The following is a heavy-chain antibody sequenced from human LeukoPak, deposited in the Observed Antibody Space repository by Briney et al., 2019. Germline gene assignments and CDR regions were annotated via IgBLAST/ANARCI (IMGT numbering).Heavy chain of an antibody. CDR3: ARDTVRYGSGHYMDV. Sequence: GGSLRLSCAASGFTFSSYWMSWVRQAPGKGLEWVANIKQDGSEKYYVDSVKGRFTISRDNAKNSLYLQMNSLRAEDTAVYYCARDTVRYGSGHYMDVWGKGTTVTISS. CDR2: IKQDGSEK. V-gene: IGHV3-7*01. J-gene: IGHJ6*03. D-gene: IGHD3-10*01. CDR1: GFTFSSYW.